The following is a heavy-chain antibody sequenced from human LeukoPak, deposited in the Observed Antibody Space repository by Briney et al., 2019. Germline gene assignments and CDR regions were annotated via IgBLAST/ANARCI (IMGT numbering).Heavy chain of an antibody. CDR3: ARLSYYYDVSGNLFDY. Sequence: ASETLPLTCTVSGGSISNESYYWGWIRQSPGKGLEWIGAIYYRGTTSYNPPLKSRAIISVDTSKNQFSLKLSSVTAADTALYYCARLSYYYDVSGNLFDYWGQGILVTISS. D-gene: IGHD3-22*01. J-gene: IGHJ4*02. V-gene: IGHV4-39*01. CDR2: IYYRGTT. CDR1: GGSISNESYY.